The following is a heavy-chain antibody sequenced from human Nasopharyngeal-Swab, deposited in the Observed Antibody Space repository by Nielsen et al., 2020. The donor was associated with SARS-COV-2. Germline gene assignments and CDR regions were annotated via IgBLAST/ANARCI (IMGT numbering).Heavy chain of an antibody. Sequence: ASVKVSCKASGYTFTGYYMHWVRQAPGQGLEWMGRINPNSGGTNYAQKLQGRVTMTTDTSTSTAYMELRSLRSDDTAVYYCARGPISGYSGYRKYDYWGQGTLVTVSS. J-gene: IGHJ4*02. CDR3: ARGPISGYSGYRKYDY. D-gene: IGHD5-12*01. CDR1: GYTFTGYY. CDR2: INPNSGGT. V-gene: IGHV1-2*06.